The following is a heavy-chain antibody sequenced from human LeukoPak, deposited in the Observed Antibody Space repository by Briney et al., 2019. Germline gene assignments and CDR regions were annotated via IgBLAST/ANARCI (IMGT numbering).Heavy chain of an antibody. CDR3: ARGIVDYGDYVGLFDY. J-gene: IGHJ4*02. CDR1: GGTFSSYA. D-gene: IGHD4-17*01. CDR2: IIPIFGTA. Sequence: RASVKVSCTASGGTFSSYAISWVRQAPGQGLEWMGGIIPIFGTANYAQKFQGRVTITADESTSTAYMELSSLRSEDTAVYYCARGIVDYGDYVGLFDYWGQGTLVTVSS. V-gene: IGHV1-69*13.